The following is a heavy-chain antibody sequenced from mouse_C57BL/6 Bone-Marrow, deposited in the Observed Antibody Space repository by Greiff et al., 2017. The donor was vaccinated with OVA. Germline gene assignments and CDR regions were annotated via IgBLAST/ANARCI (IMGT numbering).Heavy chain of an antibody. J-gene: IGHJ3*01. V-gene: IGHV1-50*01. CDR2: IDPSDTYT. CDR3: ASAVFAY. CDR1: GYTFTSYW. Sequence: QVQLQQPGAEVVKPGASVKLSCKASGYTFTSYWMQWIKQRPGQGLEWIGEIDPSDTYTNHNQKFRAKATLTVDTSSSTAYMQLTSLTSEDSAVYYCASAVFAYWGQGTLVTVSA.